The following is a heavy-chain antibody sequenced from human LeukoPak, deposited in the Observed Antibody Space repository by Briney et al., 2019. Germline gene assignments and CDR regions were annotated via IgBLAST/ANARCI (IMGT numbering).Heavy chain of an antibody. D-gene: IGHD4-17*01. CDR3: AKDGREYSFDY. J-gene: IGHJ4*02. V-gene: IGHV4-59*01. Sequence: SETLSLTCSVSGGSIRAYSWGWIRQPPEKPLEWIGYLYYSGHTDYNPSLGSRVTISSDTSRNQFSLRLSSVTAADTAVYYCAKDGREYSFDYWSQGTLVTVFS. CDR1: GGSIRAYS. CDR2: LYYSGHT.